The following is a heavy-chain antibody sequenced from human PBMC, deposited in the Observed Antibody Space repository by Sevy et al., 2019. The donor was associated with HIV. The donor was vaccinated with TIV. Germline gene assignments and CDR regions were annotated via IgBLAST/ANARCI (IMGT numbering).Heavy chain of an antibody. CDR1: GDSVSSNSAA. V-gene: IGHV6-1*01. D-gene: IGHD3-3*01. Sequence: SQTLSLTCAISGDSVSSNSAAWNWIRQSPSRGLEWLGRTYYRSKWYNDYAVSVKSRLTINPDTSKNQFSLQLNSVTPEDTAVYYCARATLRFFRNSFYYYYGMDVWGQGTTVTVSS. CDR2: TYYRSKWYN. J-gene: IGHJ6*02. CDR3: ARATLRFFRNSFYYYYGMDV.